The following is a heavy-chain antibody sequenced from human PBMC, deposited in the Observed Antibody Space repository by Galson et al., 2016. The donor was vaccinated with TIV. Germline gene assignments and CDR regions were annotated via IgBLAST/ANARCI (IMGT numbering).Heavy chain of an antibody. CDR3: ARWADSGSYYQYFHH. CDR1: GGSINSGGFF. Sequence: LSLTCNVSGGSINSGGFFWSWIRQHPGKGLEWIGYVYNSGTTFYNPSLKNRVSISVDTSKNHFSLRLSSVTAADTAVYYCARWADSGSYYQYFHHWGQGTLVTVSS. D-gene: IGHD1-26*01. V-gene: IGHV4-31*03. J-gene: IGHJ1*01. CDR2: VYNSGTT.